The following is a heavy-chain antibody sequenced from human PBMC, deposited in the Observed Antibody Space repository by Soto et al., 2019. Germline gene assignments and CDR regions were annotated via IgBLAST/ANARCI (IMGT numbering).Heavy chain of an antibody. J-gene: IGHJ5*02. CDR1: GGSISSSNW. D-gene: IGHD2-8*01. V-gene: IGHV4-4*02. CDR3: ARDLGYCTNGVCFSWFDP. CDR2: IYHSGST. Sequence: QVQLQESGPGLVKPSGTLSLTCAVSGGSISSSNWWSWVRQPPGKGLEWIGEIYHSGSTNYNPSLKSRVTIPVDKSKHQFSLKLSSVTAADTAVYYCARDLGYCTNGVCFSWFDPWGQGTLVTVSS.